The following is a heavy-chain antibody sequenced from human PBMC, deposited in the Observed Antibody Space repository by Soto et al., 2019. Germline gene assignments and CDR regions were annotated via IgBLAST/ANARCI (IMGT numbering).Heavy chain of an antibody. D-gene: IGHD2-15*01. CDR3: ARAGAVVVAATPRVYGTDV. Sequence: SETLSLTCTVSGGSISSYYWSWIRQPPGKGLEWIGYIYYSGSTNYNPSLKSRVTISVDTSKNQFSLKLSSVTAADTAVYYCARAGAVVVAATPRVYGTDVWGQGTTVTVSS. J-gene: IGHJ6*02. CDR1: GGSISSYY. V-gene: IGHV4-59*01. CDR2: IYYSGST.